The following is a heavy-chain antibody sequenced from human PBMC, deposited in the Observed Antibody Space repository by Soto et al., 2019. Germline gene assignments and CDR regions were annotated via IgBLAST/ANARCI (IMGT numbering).Heavy chain of an antibody. CDR1: GGTFSSYA. CDR2: IIPIFGTA. Sequence: QVQLVQSGAEVKKPGSSVKVSCKASGGTFSSYAISWVRQAPGQGLEWMGGIIPIFGTANYAQNFQGRVTITSDESTSTAYMELRSLRSEDTAVYYCVYNMVVAAACVGRYYGMDVWGQGTTVTVSS. CDR3: VYNMVVAAACVGRYYGMDV. J-gene: IGHJ6*02. D-gene: IGHD2-15*01. V-gene: IGHV1-69*05.